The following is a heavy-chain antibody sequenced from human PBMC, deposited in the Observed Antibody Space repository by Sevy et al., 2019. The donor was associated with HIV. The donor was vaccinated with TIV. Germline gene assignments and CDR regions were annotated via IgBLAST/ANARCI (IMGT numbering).Heavy chain of an antibody. J-gene: IGHJ4*02. Sequence: SETLSLTCTVSGGSISSYYWSWIRQPPGKGLEWIGYIYYSGSTNYNPSLRSRVTIPVETSKNQFSLKLSSVTAADTAVYYCARGSGYSYGSVDYWGQGTLVTVSS. D-gene: IGHD5-18*01. V-gene: IGHV4-59*01. CDR3: ARGSGYSYGSVDY. CDR1: GGSISSYY. CDR2: IYYSGST.